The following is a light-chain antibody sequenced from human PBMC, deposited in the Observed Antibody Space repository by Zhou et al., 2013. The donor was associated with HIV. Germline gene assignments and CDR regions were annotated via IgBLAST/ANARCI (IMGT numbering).Light chain of an antibody. Sequence: DVQMTQSPPSLSASVGDRVTITCRASQAIGSWLAWFQQKPGKAPNLLIYAASTLQSGVPSRFSGSGSETDFTLTISSLQPEDFATYYCQQGHTFPLSFGGGTKVEIK. J-gene: IGKJ4*01. CDR2: AAS. V-gene: IGKV1-12*01. CDR1: QAIGSW. CDR3: QQGHTFPLS.